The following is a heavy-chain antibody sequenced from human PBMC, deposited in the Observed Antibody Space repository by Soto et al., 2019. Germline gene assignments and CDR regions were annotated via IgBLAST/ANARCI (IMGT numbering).Heavy chain of an antibody. CDR2: INAGNGNT. D-gene: IGHD3-3*01. CDR1: GYTFTSYA. J-gene: IGHJ3*02. V-gene: IGHV1-3*01. CDR3: ARDGAGQLDYDFWSGYSYDAFDI. Sequence: ASVKVSCKASGYTFTSYAMHWVRQAPGQRLEWMGWINAGNGNTKYSQKFQGRVTITRDTSASTAYMELSSLRSEDTAVYYCARDGAGQLDYDFWSGYSYDAFDIWGQGTMVTVSS.